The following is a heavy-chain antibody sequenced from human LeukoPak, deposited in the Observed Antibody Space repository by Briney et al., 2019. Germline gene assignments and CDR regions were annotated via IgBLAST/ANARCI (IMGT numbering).Heavy chain of an antibody. CDR2: ISSGGSDI. J-gene: IGHJ4*02. Sequence: GESLKISCAASGFVFSDYGFNWVRQAQGKGLEWISYISSGGSDIFYAGSVKGRFTISRDNAKSSVFLQMSSLRGEDTAVYYCASGYDFSSGSKRGFDNWGQGALVTVSS. V-gene: IGHV3-48*01. CDR3: ASGYDFSSGSKRGFDN. CDR1: GFVFSDYG. D-gene: IGHD3-3*01.